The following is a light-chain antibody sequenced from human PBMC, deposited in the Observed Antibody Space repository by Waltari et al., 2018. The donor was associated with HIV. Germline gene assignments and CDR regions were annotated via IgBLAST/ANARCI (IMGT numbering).Light chain of an antibody. CDR2: GAS. CDR3: QQYKSYPIT. V-gene: IGKV1-16*01. J-gene: IGKJ5*01. CDR1: QDINNY. Sequence: DIQMTQSPSSLSASVGDRVTITCRASQDINNYLVWFQQKPGKAPKSLIYGASSLQSWVPSTFSASGTGTDFTLTISSLQPEDFATYYCQQYKSYPITFGQGTRLEIK.